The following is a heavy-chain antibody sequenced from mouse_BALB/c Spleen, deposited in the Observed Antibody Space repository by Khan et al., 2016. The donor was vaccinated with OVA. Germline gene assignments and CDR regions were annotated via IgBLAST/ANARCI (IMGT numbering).Heavy chain of an antibody. CDR3: AKVGYNETMDY. CDR2: IITYTGKP. V-gene: IGHV9-3-1*01. J-gene: IGHJ4*01. D-gene: IGHD1-3*01. CDR1: GYTFTNYG. Sequence: QIQLVQSGPGLVKPSETLSFSCTVSGYTFTNYGVNWVNQPPGKGLKWMGWIITYTGKPTYADAFKGRFAFSLDTSASTSFLQINNLNNEDTATYCCAKVGYNETMDYWGQGTSVTVSS.